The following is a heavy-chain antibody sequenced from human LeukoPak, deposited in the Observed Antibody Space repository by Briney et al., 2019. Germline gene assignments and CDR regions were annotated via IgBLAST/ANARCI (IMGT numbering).Heavy chain of an antibody. CDR2: IYTSGST. D-gene: IGHD3-3*01. V-gene: IGHV4-4*07. J-gene: IGHJ5*02. Sequence: KPSETLSLTCTVSGGSISSYYWSWIRQPAGKGLEWIGRIYTSGSTNYNPSLKSRVTMSVDTSKNQFSLKLSSATAADTAVYYCARDLHDFWSGYYGGVSYNWFDPWGQGTLVTVSS. CDR3: ARDLHDFWSGYYGGVSYNWFDP. CDR1: GGSISSYY.